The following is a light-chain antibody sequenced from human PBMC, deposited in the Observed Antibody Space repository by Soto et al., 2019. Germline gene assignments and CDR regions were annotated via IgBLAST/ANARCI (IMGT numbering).Light chain of an antibody. J-gene: IGLJ1*01. CDR3: SSYTTTNTYV. CDR2: EVI. V-gene: IGLV2-14*01. CDR1: SSDVGGYNY. Sequence: QFALTQPASVSGSPGQSITISCTGTSSDVGGYNYVSWYQQYPGKAPELMIYEVINRPSGVSYRFSGSKSGNTASLTISGLQAEDEADYYCSSYTTTNTYVFGTGTKVTVL.